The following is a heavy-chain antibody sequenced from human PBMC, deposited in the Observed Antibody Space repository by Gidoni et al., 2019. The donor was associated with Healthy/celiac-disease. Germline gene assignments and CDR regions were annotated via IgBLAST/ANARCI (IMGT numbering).Heavy chain of an antibody. D-gene: IGHD2-2*01. J-gene: IGHJ4*02. CDR3: AKDLRTHCSSTSCSPYYFDY. Sequence: EVQLLESGGGLVQPGGSLRLSCAASGFTFSSYAMSWVRQAPGKGLEWVSAIRGSGGSTYYADSVKGRFTISRDNSKNTLYLQMNSLRAEDTAVYYCAKDLRTHCSSTSCSPYYFDYWGQGTLVTVSS. CDR1: GFTFSSYA. CDR2: IRGSGGST. V-gene: IGHV3-23*01.